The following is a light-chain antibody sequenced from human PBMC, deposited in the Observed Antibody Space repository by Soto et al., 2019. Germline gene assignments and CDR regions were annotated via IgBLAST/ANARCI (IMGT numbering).Light chain of an antibody. CDR1: QSVSSSY. Sequence: EIVLTEYPGTLSLSSRERATLSCRASQSVSSSYLAWYQQKPGQAPRLLIYGASSRATGIPDRFSGSGSGTDFTLTISRLEPEDFAVYYCQHYGSSWTFGQGTKVDIK. CDR3: QHYGSSWT. CDR2: GAS. V-gene: IGKV3-20*01. J-gene: IGKJ1*01.